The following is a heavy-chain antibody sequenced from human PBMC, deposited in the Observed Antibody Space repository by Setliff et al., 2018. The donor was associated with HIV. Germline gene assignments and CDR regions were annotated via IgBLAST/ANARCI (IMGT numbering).Heavy chain of an antibody. Sequence: PGGSLRLSCSASGFTFSSYAMHWVRQAPGKGLEYVSAISSNGGSTYYADSVKGRFTISRDNSKNTLYLQMSSLRAEDTAVYYCVKDRYYDSSGSPFDYWGQGTLVTVSS. CDR3: VKDRYYDSSGSPFDY. D-gene: IGHD3-22*01. V-gene: IGHV3-64D*09. CDR2: ISSNGGST. CDR1: GFTFSSYA. J-gene: IGHJ4*02.